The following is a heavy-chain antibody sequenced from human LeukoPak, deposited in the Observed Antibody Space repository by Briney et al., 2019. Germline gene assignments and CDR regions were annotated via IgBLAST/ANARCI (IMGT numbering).Heavy chain of an antibody. V-gene: IGHV1-2*02. CDR3: ARDYYDSSGYHDY. CDR1: VYTFTGYY. D-gene: IGHD3-22*01. CDR2: INPNSGGT. J-gene: IGHJ4*02. Sequence: ASVKVSCKASVYTFTGYYMHWVRQAPGQGLEWMGWINPNSGGTNYAQKFQGRVTMTSDTSISTAYMELSRLRSDDTAVYYCARDYYDSSGYHDYWGQGTLVTVSS.